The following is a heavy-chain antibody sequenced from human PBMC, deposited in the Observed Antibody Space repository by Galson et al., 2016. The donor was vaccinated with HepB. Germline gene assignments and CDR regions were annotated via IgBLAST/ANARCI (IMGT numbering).Heavy chain of an antibody. D-gene: IGHD3-10*01. V-gene: IGHV4-34*01. CDR2: ISDSGSS. CDR3: ARGGGSGSSWFDP. Sequence: SETLSLTCAVYGGSFSAYYWSWIRQPPGKGLEWIGQISDSGSSNNNPSLKSRVTILVDASKNQFSLKLSSVTAADTAVYYCARGGGSGSSWFDPWGQGTLVIVSP. CDR1: GGSFSAYY. J-gene: IGHJ5*02.